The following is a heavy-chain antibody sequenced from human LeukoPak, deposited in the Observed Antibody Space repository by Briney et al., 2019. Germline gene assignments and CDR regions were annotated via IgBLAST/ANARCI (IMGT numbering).Heavy chain of an antibody. J-gene: IGHJ6*03. Sequence: GGSLRLSCAASGFTFSTYDMHWVRQTPGKGLEWVSAIGTAGDTYYPGSARGRFTISRENAKNSLYLQMNSLRAGDTAVYYCARGIVGALYMDVWGKGTTVTVSS. V-gene: IGHV3-13*01. CDR3: ARGIVGALYMDV. CDR1: GFTFSTYD. CDR2: IGTAGDT. D-gene: IGHD1-26*01.